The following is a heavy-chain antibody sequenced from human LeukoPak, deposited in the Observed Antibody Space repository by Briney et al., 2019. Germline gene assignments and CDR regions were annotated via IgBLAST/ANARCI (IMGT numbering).Heavy chain of an antibody. Sequence: SETLSLTCAVSGGSISSGDYPWSWIRQPPGKGLEWIGYIFHTGHTSYNPSLKSRVTISVDMSKNQLSLKLSSVTAADTAVYYCARGFYGSGSQFDYWGRGTLVTVSS. CDR1: GGSISSGDYP. V-gene: IGHV4-30-2*01. D-gene: IGHD3-10*01. J-gene: IGHJ4*02. CDR2: IFHTGHT. CDR3: ARGFYGSGSQFDY.